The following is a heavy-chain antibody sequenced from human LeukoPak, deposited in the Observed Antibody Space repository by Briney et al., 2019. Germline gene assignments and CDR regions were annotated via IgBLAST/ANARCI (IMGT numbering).Heavy chain of an antibody. V-gene: IGHV1-2*02. D-gene: IGHD4-17*01. J-gene: IGHJ5*02. CDR2: INPNSGGT. CDR3: ARDPTTVTTSAVNWLDP. Sequence: ASVKVSCKASGYTFSDYYIHWVRQAPGQGLEWMGWINPNSGGTNYAQKFQGRVTMTRDTSISTAYMELSRLRSDDTAVYYCARDPTTVTTSAVNWLDPWGQGTLVTVSS. CDR1: GYTFSDYY.